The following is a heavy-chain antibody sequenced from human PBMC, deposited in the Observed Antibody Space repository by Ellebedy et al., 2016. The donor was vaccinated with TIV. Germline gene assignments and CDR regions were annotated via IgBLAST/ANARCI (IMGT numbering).Heavy chain of an antibody. Sequence: SETLSLXXAVSGDPITGSHWWSWVRQPPGRGLEWIGEIYHGVNSHYNPSLKSRVTMSIDESNNGFSLELTSVTAADTAVYYCARGFVEMATPIPDYWGQGTLVTVSS. CDR3: ARGFVEMATPIPDY. J-gene: IGHJ4*02. V-gene: IGHV4-4*02. CDR2: IYHGVNS. CDR1: GDPITGSHW. D-gene: IGHD5-24*01.